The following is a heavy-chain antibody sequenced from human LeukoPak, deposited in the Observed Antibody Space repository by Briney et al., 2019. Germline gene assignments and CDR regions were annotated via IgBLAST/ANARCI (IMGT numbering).Heavy chain of an antibody. J-gene: IGHJ4*02. CDR2: INPNSGGT. Sequence: ASVKVSCKASGYTFTGYYMHWVRQAPGQGVEWMGWINPNSGGTNYAQKFQGRVTMTRDTSISTAYMELSRLRSDDTAVYYCARGPQSPYCGGDCSYFDYWGQGTLVTVSS. CDR3: ARGPQSPYCGGDCSYFDY. V-gene: IGHV1-2*02. CDR1: GYTFTGYY. D-gene: IGHD2-21*02.